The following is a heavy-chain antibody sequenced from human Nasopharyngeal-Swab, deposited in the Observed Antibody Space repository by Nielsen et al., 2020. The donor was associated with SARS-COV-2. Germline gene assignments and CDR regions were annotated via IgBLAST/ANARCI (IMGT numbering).Heavy chain of an antibody. V-gene: IGHV4-31*02. CDR3: ARGRKQQLVLRWFDP. CDR2: IYYSGST. D-gene: IGHD6-13*01. J-gene: IGHJ5*02. Sequence: RQAPGKSLEWIGYIYYSGSTYYNPSLKSRVTISVDTSKNQFSLKLSSVTAADTAVYYCARGRKQQLVLRWFDPWGQGTLVTVSS.